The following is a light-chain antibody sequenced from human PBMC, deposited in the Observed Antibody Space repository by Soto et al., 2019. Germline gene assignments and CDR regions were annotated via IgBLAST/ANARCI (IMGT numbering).Light chain of an antibody. Sequence: QSVLTQPPSASGTPGQRVTISCSGSSSNIGSNYVYWYQQLPGTAPKLLIYRNNQRPSGVPDLFSGSKSGTSASLAIIGLRSEDEADYYCAAWDDSLSGSYVFGTGTKVTVL. J-gene: IGLJ1*01. CDR2: RNN. CDR1: SSNIGSNY. V-gene: IGLV1-47*01. CDR3: AAWDDSLSGSYV.